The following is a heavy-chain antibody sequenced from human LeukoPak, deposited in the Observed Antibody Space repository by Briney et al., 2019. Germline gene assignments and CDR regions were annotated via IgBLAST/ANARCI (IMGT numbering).Heavy chain of an antibody. V-gene: IGHV3-21*01. CDR3: ARDPRLLWFDKQYYYYYYYMDV. CDR1: GFTFSSYS. D-gene: IGHD3-10*01. Sequence: GGSLRLSCAASGFTFSSYSMNWVRQAPGKGLEWVSSISSSSSYIYYADSVKGRFTISRDNAKNSLYLQMNSLRAEDTAVYYCARDPRLLWFDKQYYYYYYYMDVWGKGTTVTVSS. CDR2: ISSSSSYI. J-gene: IGHJ6*03.